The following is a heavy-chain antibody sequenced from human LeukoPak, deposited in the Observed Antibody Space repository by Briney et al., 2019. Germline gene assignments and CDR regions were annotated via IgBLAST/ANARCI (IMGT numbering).Heavy chain of an antibody. D-gene: IGHD2-2*01. J-gene: IGHJ4*02. CDR3: ARGYGAYIVPDGIMYYFDS. Sequence: GGSLRLSCAASGFTFSDYYMTWIRQAPGKGLEGVSYISSSGYTIYYADSVKGRFTISRDNAKNSLYLQMNSLRAEDTAVYFCARGYGAYIVPDGIMYYFDSWGQGTLVTVSS. CDR1: GFTFSDYY. CDR2: ISSSGYTI. V-gene: IGHV3-11*04.